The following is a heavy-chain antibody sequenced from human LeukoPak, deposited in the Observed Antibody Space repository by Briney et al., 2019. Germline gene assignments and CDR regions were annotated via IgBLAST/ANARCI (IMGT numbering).Heavy chain of an antibody. D-gene: IGHD5-24*01. Sequence: PSETLSLICSVPGDFVINDNSIWSWIRQHPEKGLEWIGHFHPSGTTYYNPSLKSRLTISIDTSKNHFFLEMTSMTAADTAVYYCTRGADDYKTGSWGQGTLVTVSS. CDR2: FHPSGTT. V-gene: IGHV4-31*02. CDR3: TRGADDYKTGS. J-gene: IGHJ1*01. CDR1: GDFVINDNSI.